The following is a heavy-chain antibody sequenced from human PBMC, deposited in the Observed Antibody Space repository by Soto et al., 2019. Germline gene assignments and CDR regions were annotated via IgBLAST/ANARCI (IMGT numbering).Heavy chain of an antibody. CDR1: GYTFTSYY. D-gene: IGHD5-12*01. CDR2: INPSGGST. Sequence: GSVKVSCKASGYTFTSYYMHWVRQAPGQGLEWMGIINPSGGSTTYAQKFQGRVTMTRDTSTSTVYMELSSLRSEDTAVYYCARGDIVAIFGMDVWGQGTTVTVSS. V-gene: IGHV1-46*01. CDR3: ARGDIVAIFGMDV. J-gene: IGHJ6*02.